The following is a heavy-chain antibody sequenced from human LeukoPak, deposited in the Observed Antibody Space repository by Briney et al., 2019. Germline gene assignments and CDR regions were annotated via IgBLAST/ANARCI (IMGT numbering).Heavy chain of an antibody. J-gene: IGHJ3*02. CDR3: ARDRRNYYDSSGYYYDPDAFDI. D-gene: IGHD3-22*01. CDR1: GFTFSSYS. CDR2: ISSSSSYI. Sequence: GGSLRLSCAASGFTFSSYSMNWVRQAPGKGLEWVSSISSSSSYIYYADSVKGRFTISRDNAKNSLYLQMNSLRAEDTAVYYCARDRRNYYDSSGYYYDPDAFDIWGRGTMVTVSS. V-gene: IGHV3-21*01.